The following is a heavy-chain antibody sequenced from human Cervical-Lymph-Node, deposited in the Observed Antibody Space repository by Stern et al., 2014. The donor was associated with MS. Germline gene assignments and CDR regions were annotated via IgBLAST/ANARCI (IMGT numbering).Heavy chain of an antibody. D-gene: IGHD3-3*01. Sequence: EVQLEESGGGLIQPGGSLRLSCAAPGFTVSNNYMSWVRQAPGKGLEGVSLIYTDDSTYYAGSVKGRFTISRDSSKNKLFLQMNSLRAEDTAVYYCARAIFGVNTAAMAPDAFDTWGQGTMVTVSS. J-gene: IGHJ3*02. V-gene: IGHV3-53*01. CDR1: GFTVSNNY. CDR3: ARAIFGVNTAAMAPDAFDT. CDR2: IYTDDST.